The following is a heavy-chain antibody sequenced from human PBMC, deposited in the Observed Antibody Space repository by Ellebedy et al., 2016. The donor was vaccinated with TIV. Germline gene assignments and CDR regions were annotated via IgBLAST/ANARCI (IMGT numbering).Heavy chain of an antibody. V-gene: IGHV4-59*02. CDR1: GGSVSTNY. D-gene: IGHD3-22*01. CDR2: IYDDGST. J-gene: IGHJ2*01. Sequence: SETLSLXXTVSGGSVSTNYWSWIRQPPGKGLEWIGYIYDDGSTNYNPSLTSRVTISLDTPRNQFSLRLSSVTAADTAVYYCARETYYYDSAGHPHWYFDLWGRGTLVTVSS. CDR3: ARETYYYDSAGHPHWYFDL.